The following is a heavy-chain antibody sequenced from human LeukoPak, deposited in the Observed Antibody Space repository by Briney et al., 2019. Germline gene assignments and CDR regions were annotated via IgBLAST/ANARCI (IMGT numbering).Heavy chain of an antibody. Sequence: GGSLRLSCAASGFTYYGYWMHWLRHAPGKGLVWVSRISSDGSTTSYADPVKGRFTISRDNAKNTLYLQMNSLRAEDTAVYYCARRVYCDPWGQGTLVTVPS. CDR3: ARRVYCDP. CDR2: ISSDGSTT. V-gene: IGHV3-74*01. D-gene: IGHD5/OR15-5a*01. CDR1: GFTYYGYW. J-gene: IGHJ5*02.